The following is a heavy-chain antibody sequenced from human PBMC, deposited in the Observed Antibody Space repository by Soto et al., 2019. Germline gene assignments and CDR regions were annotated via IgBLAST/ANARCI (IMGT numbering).Heavy chain of an antibody. CDR2: ASYSGRT. Sequence: PSESLSLTCTVSGFSINNYDWNWIRQPPGKGLEWIGYASYSGRTNYNPSLKSRVSMLVDKSKNQFSLSLTSVTAADNAVYYCARVQYTVVTDFDVWGQGTMVTVSS. J-gene: IGHJ3*01. CDR1: GFSINNYD. D-gene: IGHD2-21*02. V-gene: IGHV4-59*01. CDR3: ARVQYTVVTDFDV.